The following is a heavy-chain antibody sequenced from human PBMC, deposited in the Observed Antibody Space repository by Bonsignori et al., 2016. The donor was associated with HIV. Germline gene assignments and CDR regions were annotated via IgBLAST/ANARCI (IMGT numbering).Heavy chain of an antibody. V-gene: IGHV3-33*06. CDR2: IWYDGSNK. Sequence: WIRQPPGKGLEWVAVIWYDGSNKYYADSVKGRFTISRDNSKNTLYLQMNSLRAEDTAVYYCAKARWGGGGSCFDYWGQGTLVTVSS. CDR3: AKARWGGGGSCFDY. J-gene: IGHJ4*02. D-gene: IGHD2-15*01.